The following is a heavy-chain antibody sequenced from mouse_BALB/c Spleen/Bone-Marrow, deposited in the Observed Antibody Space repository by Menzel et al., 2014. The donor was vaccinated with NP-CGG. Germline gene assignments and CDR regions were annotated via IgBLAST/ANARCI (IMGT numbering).Heavy chain of an antibody. Sequence: EVQVVESGGDLVKPGGSLKLSCAASGFTFSTYGMPWVRQTPDKRLEWVATISSGGGYTYYPDSVKGRFTISRDNANNTLYLQMSSLKSEDTAMYYCTRQRNWDHYAMDYWGQGTSVTVSS. V-gene: IGHV5-6*01. CDR3: TRQRNWDHYAMDY. D-gene: IGHD4-1*01. J-gene: IGHJ4*01. CDR2: ISSGGGYT. CDR1: GFTFSTYG.